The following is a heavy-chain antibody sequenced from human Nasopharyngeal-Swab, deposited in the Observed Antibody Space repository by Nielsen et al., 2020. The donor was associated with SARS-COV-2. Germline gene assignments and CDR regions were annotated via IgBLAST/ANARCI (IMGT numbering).Heavy chain of an antibody. CDR3: AKHRKGIAAAGGMDV. Sequence: GGSLRLSCAASGSTFSSYAMSWVRQAPGKGLEWVSAISGSGGSTYYADSVKGRFTISRDNSKNTLYLQMNSLRAEDTAIYYCAKHRKGIAAAGGMDVWGQGTTVTVSS. J-gene: IGHJ6*02. D-gene: IGHD6-13*01. CDR1: GSTFSSYA. CDR2: ISGSGGST. V-gene: IGHV3-23*01.